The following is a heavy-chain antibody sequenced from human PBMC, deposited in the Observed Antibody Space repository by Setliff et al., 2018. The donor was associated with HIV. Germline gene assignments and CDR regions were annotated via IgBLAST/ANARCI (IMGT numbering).Heavy chain of an antibody. V-gene: IGHV4-59*11. CDR2: VYYSGST. D-gene: IGHD2-8*01. CDR1: GGSISSHY. J-gene: IGHJ4*02. Sequence: SETLSLTCTVSGGSISSHYWSWIRQPPGKGLEWIGSVYYSGSTNYNPSLKSRITISLDASNSQFSLKLGSVTAADTAVYFCSTVVTLAYCHDGLCPAFDSWGQGALVTVSS. CDR3: STVVTLAYCHDGLCPAFDS.